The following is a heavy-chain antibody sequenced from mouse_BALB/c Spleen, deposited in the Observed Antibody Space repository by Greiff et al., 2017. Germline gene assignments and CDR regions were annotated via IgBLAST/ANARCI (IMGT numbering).Heavy chain of an antibody. Sequence: QVQLQQPGAELVRPGASVKLSCKASGYTFTSYYMYWVKQRPGQGLEWIGEINPSNGGTNFNEKFKSKATLTVDKSSSTAYMQLSSLTSEDSAVYYCTRGAATGYYCDYWGQGTTLTVSS. CDR3: TRGAATGYYCDY. V-gene: IGHV1S81*02. J-gene: IGHJ2*01. CDR1: GYTFTSYY. CDR2: INPSNGGT.